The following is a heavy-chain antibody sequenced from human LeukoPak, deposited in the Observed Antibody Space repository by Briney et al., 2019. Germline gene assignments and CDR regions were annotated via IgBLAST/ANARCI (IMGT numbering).Heavy chain of an antibody. Sequence: ASVKVSCKASGYTFTSYDINWVRQATGQGLEWMGWMNPNSGNTGYAQKFQGRVTMTRNTSISTAYMELSSLRSEDTAAYYCARAVRLVDIVATIGYYFDYWGQGTLVTVSS. CDR3: ARAVRLVDIVATIGYYFDY. CDR1: GYTFTSYD. CDR2: MNPNSGNT. V-gene: IGHV1-8*01. D-gene: IGHD5-12*01. J-gene: IGHJ4*02.